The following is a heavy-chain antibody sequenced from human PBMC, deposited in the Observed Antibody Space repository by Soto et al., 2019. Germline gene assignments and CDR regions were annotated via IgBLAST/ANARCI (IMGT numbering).Heavy chain of an antibody. J-gene: IGHJ4*02. CDR2: IFPIFGTA. V-gene: IGHV1-69*01. CDR1: GGTFSSYA. Sequence: QVQLVQSGAEVKKPGSSVKVSCKASGGTFSSYAFSWVRQAPGHGLEWMGGIFPIFGTANYAQNFQGRVPIPADESTSTSYMELSSLSSEDAAMYYCALPSGVDTAMVQGYYFDYWGQGTLVTVSS. CDR3: ALPSGVDTAMVQGYYFDY. D-gene: IGHD5-18*01.